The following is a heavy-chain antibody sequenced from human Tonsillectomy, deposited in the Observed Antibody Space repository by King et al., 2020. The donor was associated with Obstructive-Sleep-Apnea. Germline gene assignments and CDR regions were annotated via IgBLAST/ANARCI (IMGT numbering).Heavy chain of an antibody. CDR1: GGSISSYY. CDR3: ARVPRSSWFDY. CDR2: IYYSGST. Sequence: HVQLQESGPGLVKPSETLSLTCTVSGGSISSYYWSWIRQPPGKGLEWIGYIYYSGSTNYNPSLKSRVTISVDTSKNQFSLKLSSVTAADPAVYYCARVPRSSWFDYWGQGTLVTVPS. J-gene: IGHJ4*02. D-gene: IGHD6-13*01. V-gene: IGHV4-59*01.